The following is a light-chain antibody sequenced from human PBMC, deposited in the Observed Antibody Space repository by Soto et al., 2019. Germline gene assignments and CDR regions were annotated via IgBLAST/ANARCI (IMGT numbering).Light chain of an antibody. CDR1: QSISSW. Sequence: DIQMTQSPSTLSASVGDRVTITCRASQSISSWLAWYQQKPGKAPKLLIYKASSLESGVPSRFSGSGSGTDSTLTISSLEPEDFAVYYCQQRSNWPITFGQGTRLEIK. CDR3: QQRSNWPIT. CDR2: KAS. V-gene: IGKV1-5*03. J-gene: IGKJ5*01.